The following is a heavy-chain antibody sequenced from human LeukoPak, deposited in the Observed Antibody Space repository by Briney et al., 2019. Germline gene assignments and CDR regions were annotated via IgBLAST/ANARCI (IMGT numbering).Heavy chain of an antibody. D-gene: IGHD5-12*01. V-gene: IGHV3-30*04. CDR1: GFTFSSYA. CDR2: ISYDGGNK. Sequence: GGSLRLSCAASGFTFSSYAMHWVRQAPGKGLEWVAVISYDGGNKYYADSVKGRFTISRDNSKNTLYLQMNSLRAEDTAVYYCAKDRREAITLPELFDPWGQGTLVTVSS. J-gene: IGHJ5*02. CDR3: AKDRREAITLPELFDP.